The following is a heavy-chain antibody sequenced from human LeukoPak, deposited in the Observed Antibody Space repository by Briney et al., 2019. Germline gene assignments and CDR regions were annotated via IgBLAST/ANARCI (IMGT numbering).Heavy chain of an antibody. CDR3: ARGVYSWYYFDY. V-gene: IGHV4-34*01. D-gene: IGHD5-18*01. J-gene: IGHJ4*02. Sequence: SETLSLTCAVYGGSFSGYYWSWIRQPPGKGLEWIGEINHSGSTNYNPSLKSRVTISVDTSKNQFSLKLGSVTAADTAVYYCARGVYSWYYFDYWGQGTLVTVSS. CDR1: GGSFSGYY. CDR2: INHSGST.